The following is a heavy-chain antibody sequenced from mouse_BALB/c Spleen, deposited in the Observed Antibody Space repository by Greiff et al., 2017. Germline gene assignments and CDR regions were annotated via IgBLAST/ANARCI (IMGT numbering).Heavy chain of an antibody. D-gene: IGHD2-1*01. CDR3: ARGGKAWFAY. CDR1: GFTFSSYA. Sequence: EVMLVESGGGLVKPGGSLKLSCAASGFTFSSYAMSWVRQTPEKRLEWVASISSGGSTYYPDSVKGRFTISRDNARNILYLQMSSLRSEDTAMYYCARGGKAWFAYWGQGTLVTVSA. J-gene: IGHJ3*01. CDR2: ISSGGST. V-gene: IGHV5-6-5*01.